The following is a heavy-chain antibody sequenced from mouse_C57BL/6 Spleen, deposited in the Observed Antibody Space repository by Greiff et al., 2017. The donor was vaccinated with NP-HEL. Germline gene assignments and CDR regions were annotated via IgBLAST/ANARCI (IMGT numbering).Heavy chain of an antibody. CDR3: AREGYYDYDWFAY. Sequence: EVQLQESGPELVKPGASVKISCKASGYSFTGYYMNWVKQSPEKSLEWIGEINPSTGGTTYNQKFKAKATLTVDKSSSTAYMQLKSLTSEDSAVYYCAREGYYDYDWFAYWGQGTLVTVSA. CDR1: GYSFTGYY. D-gene: IGHD2-4*01. V-gene: IGHV1-42*01. J-gene: IGHJ3*01. CDR2: INPSTGGT.